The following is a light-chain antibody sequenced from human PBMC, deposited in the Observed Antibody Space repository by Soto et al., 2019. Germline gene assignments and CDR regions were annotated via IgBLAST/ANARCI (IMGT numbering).Light chain of an antibody. Sequence: DIQMTQSPSSLSASVGDRVTIPCRASQSIDTYLNWYQQKPGKAPKLLIYAASSLQSGVPSRFSGSGSGTDFTLTISNLQPEDFATYFCQQRDSTPLTFGGGTKVDI. CDR3: QQRDSTPLT. CDR2: AAS. V-gene: IGKV1-39*01. CDR1: QSIDTY. J-gene: IGKJ4*01.